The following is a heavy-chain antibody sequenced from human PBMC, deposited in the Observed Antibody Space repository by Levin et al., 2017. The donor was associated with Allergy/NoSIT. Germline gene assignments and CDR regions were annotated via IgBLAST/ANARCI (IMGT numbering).Heavy chain of an antibody. CDR3: ARDRVVAGSGTYYYYGMAV. CDR1: GGSISSSH. V-gene: IGHV4-59*01. J-gene: IGHJ6*02. CDR2: IYYSGST. D-gene: IGHD6-19*01. Sequence: SQTLSLTCFVSGGSISSSHWSWIRQPPGKGLEWIGYIYYSGSTNYNPSLKSRVTISVDTSKNQFSLTLNSVTAADTAVYYCARDRVVAGSGTYYYYGMAVWGQGTTVTVSS.